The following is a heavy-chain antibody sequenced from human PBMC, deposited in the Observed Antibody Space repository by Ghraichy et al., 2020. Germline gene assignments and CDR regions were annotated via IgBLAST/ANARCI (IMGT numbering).Heavy chain of an antibody. J-gene: IGHJ2*01. V-gene: IGHV1-24*01. CDR1: GYTLTELS. D-gene: IGHD2-21*01. Sequence: ASVKVSCKVSGYTLTELSMHWVRQAPGKGLEWMGGFDPEDGETIYAQKFQGRVTMTEDTSTDTAYMELSSLRSEDTAVYYCATFASPLNIVVVIATISDYSYFDLWGRGTLVTVSS. CDR2: FDPEDGET. CDR3: ATFASPLNIVVVIATISDYSYFDL.